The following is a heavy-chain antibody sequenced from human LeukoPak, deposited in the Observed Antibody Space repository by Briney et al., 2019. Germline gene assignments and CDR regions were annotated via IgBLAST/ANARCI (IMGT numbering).Heavy chain of an antibody. CDR1: GGSISSRDHY. CDR3: ARDGGSGYSFGPNFDY. J-gene: IGHJ4*02. CDR2: IFYSGST. Sequence: PSQTLSLTCSVSGGSISSRDHYWSWIRQHPGKGLEWIGYIFYSGSTHYNPSLKSRVTISVDPSKNQFSLKLSSVTAADTAVYYCARDGGSGYSFGPNFDYWGQGILVTVSS. V-gene: IGHV4-31*03. D-gene: IGHD5-18*01.